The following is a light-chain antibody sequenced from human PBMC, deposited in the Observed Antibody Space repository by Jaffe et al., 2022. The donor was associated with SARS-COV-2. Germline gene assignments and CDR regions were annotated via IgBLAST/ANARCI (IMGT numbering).Light chain of an antibody. J-gene: IGLJ1*01. CDR2: DDS. CDR1: NIGSKS. V-gene: IGLV3-21*02. Sequence: SYVLTQPPSVSVAPGQTARITCGGKNIGSKSVHWYQQKPGQAPVLVLYDDSGRPSGIPERFSGSNSGNAATLTINRVEAGDEADYYCQVWDTADDHYVFGAGTKVAVL. CDR3: QVWDTADDHYV.